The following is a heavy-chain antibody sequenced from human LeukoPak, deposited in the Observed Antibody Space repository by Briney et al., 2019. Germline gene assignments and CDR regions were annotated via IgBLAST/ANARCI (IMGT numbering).Heavy chain of an antibody. V-gene: IGHV3-13*01. Sequence: GGSLRLSCAASGLTFSSHDMHWVRQATGKGLEWVSNIETLADTIYSDSVERRFTISRKNTNNSSYLQMNSLRAGDTAVYYCATGRSRGWSYAFDIWGRGTMVTVSS. CDR2: IETLADT. D-gene: IGHD6-19*01. J-gene: IGHJ3*02. CDR3: ATGRSRGWSYAFDI. CDR1: GLTFSSHD.